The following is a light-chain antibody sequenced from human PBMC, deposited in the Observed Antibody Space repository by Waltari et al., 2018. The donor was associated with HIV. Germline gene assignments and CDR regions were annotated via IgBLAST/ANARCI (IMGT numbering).Light chain of an antibody. V-gene: IGLV2-23*02. Sequence: QSALTQPAPDSWCPDQTFHFSGTGTSSHGRCCNFVTCFHHQPGKAPKLMIYEVSKRPSGVSNRFSGSKSGNTASLTISGLQAEDEADYYCCSYAGSSTFGGVFGGGTKLTVL. J-gene: IGLJ3*02. CDR1: SSHGRCCNF. CDR2: EVS. CDR3: CSYAGSSTFGGV.